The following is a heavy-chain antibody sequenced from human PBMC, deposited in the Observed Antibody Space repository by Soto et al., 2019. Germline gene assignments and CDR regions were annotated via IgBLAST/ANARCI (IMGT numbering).Heavy chain of an antibody. V-gene: IGHV1-69*08. D-gene: IGHD6-19*01. CDR3: ARDLGVNAVAGHQLVY. J-gene: IGHJ4*02. CDR2: IIPILGIA. Sequence: QVQLVQSGAEVKKPGSSVKVSCKASGGTFSSYTISWVRQAPGQGLEWMGRIIPILGIANYAQKFQGRVTITADKSTSTAYMELSSLISEDTAVYYCARDLGVNAVAGHQLVYWGQGTLVTVSS. CDR1: GGTFSSYT.